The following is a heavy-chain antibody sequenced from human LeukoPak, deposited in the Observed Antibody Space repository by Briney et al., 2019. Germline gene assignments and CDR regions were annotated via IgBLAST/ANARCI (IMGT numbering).Heavy chain of an antibody. CDR1: GYTFTSYY. D-gene: IGHD2-2*01. CDR2: INPSGGST. Sequence: ASVKVCCKASGYTFTSYYMHWVRQAPGQGLEWMGIINPSGGSTSYAQKFQGRVTMTRDMSTSTVYMELSRLRSDDTAVYYCARVLVPAGALWYYYYYMDVWGKGTTVTVSS. J-gene: IGHJ6*03. V-gene: IGHV1-46*01. CDR3: ARVLVPAGALWYYYYYMDV.